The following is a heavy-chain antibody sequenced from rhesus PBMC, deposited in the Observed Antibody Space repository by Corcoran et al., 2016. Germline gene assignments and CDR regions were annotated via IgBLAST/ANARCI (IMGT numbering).Heavy chain of an antibody. CDR3: ARRGRRLYRYGVEYVEF. D-gene: IGHD5-36*01. CDR2: IYGNSTST. Sequence: QVKLQQWGEGLVKPSETLSLTCAVYGGPLSGYYYWSRIRQPPVKGLEGIGYIYGNSTSTNSNPSLNDRATSSKDTSRNQVSLKLSAVTAADTAVYYCARRGRRLYRYGVEYVEFWGQGALVTVSS. V-gene: IGHV4-73*01. J-gene: IGHJ1*01. CDR1: GGPLSGYYY.